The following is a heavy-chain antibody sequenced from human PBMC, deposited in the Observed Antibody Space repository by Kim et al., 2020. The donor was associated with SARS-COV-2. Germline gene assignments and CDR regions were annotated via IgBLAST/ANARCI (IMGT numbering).Heavy chain of an antibody. D-gene: IGHD2-21*01. Sequence: AQKFQGRVTITADESTSTAYMELSSLRSEDTAVYYCARDAYCGGDCYSTGWGQGTLVTVSS. V-gene: IGHV1-69*01. CDR3: ARDAYCGGDCYSTG. J-gene: IGHJ4*02.